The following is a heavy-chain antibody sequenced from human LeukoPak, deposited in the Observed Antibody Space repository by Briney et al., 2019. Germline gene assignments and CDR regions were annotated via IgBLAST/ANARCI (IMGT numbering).Heavy chain of an antibody. Sequence: SETLSLTCTVSGGSISSYYWSWIRQPPGKGLEWIGYIYYSGSTNYNPSLKSRVTISVDTSKNQFSIKLSSVTAADTAVYYCARAVRTYYYDSSGYYGFDYWGQGTLVTVSS. V-gene: IGHV4-59*01. CDR1: GGSISSYY. CDR3: ARAVRTYYYDSSGYYGFDY. J-gene: IGHJ4*02. D-gene: IGHD3-22*01. CDR2: IYYSGST.